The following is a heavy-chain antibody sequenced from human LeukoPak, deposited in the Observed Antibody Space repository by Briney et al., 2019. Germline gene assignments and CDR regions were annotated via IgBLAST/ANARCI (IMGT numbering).Heavy chain of an antibody. V-gene: IGHV4-59*12. CDR1: SGSISTYY. Sequence: SETLSLTCTVCSGSISTYYWIWIRQPPGEGLEWIGYISNGGSTKYNPSLKSRVTISVDTSKNQLSLKLRCVTAADTAVYHCVRLQPNTGEWAFDIWGQGTMVSVSS. CDR3: VRLQPNTGEWAFDI. D-gene: IGHD1-1*01. J-gene: IGHJ3*02. CDR2: ISNGGST.